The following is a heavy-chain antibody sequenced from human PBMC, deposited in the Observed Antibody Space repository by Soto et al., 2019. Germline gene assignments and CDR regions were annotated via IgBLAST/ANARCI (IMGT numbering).Heavy chain of an antibody. D-gene: IGHD3-10*01. CDR1: GFTFSSYG. V-gene: IGHV3-33*01. Sequence: QVQLVESGGGVVQPGRSLRLSCAASGFTFSSYGMHWVRQAPGKGLEWVAVIWYEGSNKYYADSVKGRFTISRDNSKNTLYLQVNSLRSEDTAVYYCARSMVRGVHNWFDPWGQGTLVTVSS. CDR2: IWYEGSNK. J-gene: IGHJ5*02. CDR3: ARSMVRGVHNWFDP.